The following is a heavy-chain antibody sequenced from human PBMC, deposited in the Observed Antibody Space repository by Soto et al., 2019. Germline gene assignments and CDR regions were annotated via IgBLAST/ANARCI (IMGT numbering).Heavy chain of an antibody. CDR1: GGSISSSSYY. J-gene: IGHJ4*02. CDR3: ASSYYYGSGEGYYFDY. Sequence: SETLSLTCTVSGGSISSSSYYWGWIRQPPGKGLEWIGSIYYSGSTYYNPSLKSRVTISVDTSKNQFSLKLSSVTAADTAVFYCASSYYYGSGEGYYFDYWGQGTLVTVSS. V-gene: IGHV4-39*01. CDR2: IYYSGST. D-gene: IGHD3-10*01.